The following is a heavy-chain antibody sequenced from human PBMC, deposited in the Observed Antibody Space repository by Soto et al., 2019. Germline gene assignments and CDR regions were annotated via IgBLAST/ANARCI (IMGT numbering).Heavy chain of an antibody. J-gene: IGHJ5*02. CDR2: INHSGST. Sequence: SETLSLTCAVYGGSFSGYYWSWIRQPPGKGLEWIGEINHSGSTNYNPSPKSRVTISVDTSKNQFSLKLSSVTAADTAVYYCARDRIAVAERENNWFDPWGREPWSPSPQ. D-gene: IGHD6-19*01. CDR1: GGSFSGYY. CDR3: ARDRIAVAERENNWFDP. V-gene: IGHV4-34*01.